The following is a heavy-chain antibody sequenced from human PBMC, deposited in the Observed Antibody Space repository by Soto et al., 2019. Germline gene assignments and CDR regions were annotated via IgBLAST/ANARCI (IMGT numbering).Heavy chain of an antibody. Sequence: SVKVSCKASGGTFSSYGIRWVRQAPGQGLEWMGGIIPMFGTANYAQKFQGRVTITADESTSTAYMELSSLRSEDTAVYYCARDYYNSGTYGMDVWGQGTTVTVSS. J-gene: IGHJ6*02. D-gene: IGHD3-10*01. CDR2: IIPMFGTA. CDR1: GGTFSSYG. CDR3: ARDYYNSGTYGMDV. V-gene: IGHV1-69*13.